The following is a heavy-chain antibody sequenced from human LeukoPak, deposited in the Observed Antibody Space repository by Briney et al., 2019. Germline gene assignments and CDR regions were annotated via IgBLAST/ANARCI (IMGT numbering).Heavy chain of an antibody. D-gene: IGHD6-13*01. J-gene: IGHJ4*02. Sequence: SETLSLTCTVSGGSFSSGSYYWSWIRQPPGKGLEWIGYIYYSGSTNYNPSLKSRVTISVDTSKNQFSLKLSSVTAADTAVYYCASQGGMGSVYWGQGTLVTVSS. CDR2: IYYSGST. CDR3: ASQGGMGSVY. V-gene: IGHV4-61*01. CDR1: GGSFSSGSYY.